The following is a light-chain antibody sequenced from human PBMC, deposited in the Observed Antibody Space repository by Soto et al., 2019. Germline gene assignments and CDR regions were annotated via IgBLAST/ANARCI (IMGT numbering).Light chain of an antibody. CDR2: KAS. CDR1: QSISSW. V-gene: IGKV1-5*03. J-gene: IGKJ2*01. Sequence: IQMSQSPSTLSASVGDRVTITCRASQSISSWLAWYQQRPGKAPKLLIHKASSLESGVPSRFGGSGSGTDFTLTISSLQSEDFAVYYCQQYFNWPPYTFGQGTKVDIK. CDR3: QQYFNWPPYT.